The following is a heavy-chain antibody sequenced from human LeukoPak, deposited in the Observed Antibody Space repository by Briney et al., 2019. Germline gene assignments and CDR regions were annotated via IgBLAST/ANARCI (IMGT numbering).Heavy chain of an antibody. Sequence: PGGSLRLSCAASGFTVSSSYMTWVRQATGKGLEWVSLIYSGGSTYYADSVKGRFTISRDNSKNTVFLQMNSLRVEDTAVYYCAREFRPRGKCAFDIWGQGTMVTVSS. CDR3: AREFRPRGKCAFDI. CDR1: GFTVSSSY. V-gene: IGHV3-53*01. CDR2: IYSGGST. J-gene: IGHJ3*02. D-gene: IGHD3-16*01.